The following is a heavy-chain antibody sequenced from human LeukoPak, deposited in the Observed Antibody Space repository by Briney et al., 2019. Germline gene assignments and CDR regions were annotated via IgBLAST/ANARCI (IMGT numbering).Heavy chain of an antibody. CDR2: ISSSGSTI. D-gene: IGHD3-9*01. CDR3: AREYYDILTGYYTPDC. J-gene: IGHJ4*02. Sequence: GGSLRLSCAASGFTFSDYYMSWIRQAPGKGLEWVSYISSSGSTIYYAGSVKGRFTISRDNAKNSLYLQMNSLRAEDTAVYYCAREYYDILTGYYTPDCWGQGTLVTVSS. CDR1: GFTFSDYY. V-gene: IGHV3-11*01.